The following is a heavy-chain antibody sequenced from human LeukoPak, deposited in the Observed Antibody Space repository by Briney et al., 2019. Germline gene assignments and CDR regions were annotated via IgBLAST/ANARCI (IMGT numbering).Heavy chain of an antibody. CDR1: GFTFSSYA. Sequence: GGSLRLSCAASGFTFSSYAMHWVRQAPGKGLEYVSAINSNGGSTYYANSVKGRFTISRDNSKNTLYLQMGSLRAEDMAVYYCARGHRRDIVVVPALYYYYYGMDVWGQGTTVTVSS. CDR2: INSNGGST. V-gene: IGHV3-64*01. J-gene: IGHJ6*02. D-gene: IGHD2-2*01. CDR3: ARGHRRDIVVVPALYYYYYGMDV.